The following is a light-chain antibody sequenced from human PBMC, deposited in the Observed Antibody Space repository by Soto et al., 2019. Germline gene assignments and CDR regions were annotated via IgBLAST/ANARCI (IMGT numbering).Light chain of an antibody. J-gene: IGLJ1*01. CDR2: DVT. CDR3: NSYTSSRTPV. Sequence: QSALTQPASVSGSPGQSITISCTGTSSDVGGYNYVSWYQQHPGKAPKLMIYDVTNRPSGVSNRFSASKSGNTASLTISGLQAEDEADYYCNSYTSSRTPVFGTGTKVTVL. V-gene: IGLV2-14*01. CDR1: SSDVGGYNY.